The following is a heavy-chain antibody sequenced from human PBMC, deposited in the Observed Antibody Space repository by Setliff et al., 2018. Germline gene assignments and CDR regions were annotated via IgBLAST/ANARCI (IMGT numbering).Heavy chain of an antibody. J-gene: IGHJ4*02. CDR3: AHIAGGGNSPRHDY. CDR2: IYWNDGK. D-gene: IGHD2-21*01. CDR1: GFSLSTSGVG. Sequence: SGPTLVNPTQTLTLTCTFSGFSLSTSGVGVGWIRQPPGKALEWLALIYWNDGKRYSPSLKSRLTITKDTSKNQVVLTMTNMDPVDTATYYCAHIAGGGNSPRHDYWGQGTLVTVSS. V-gene: IGHV2-5*01.